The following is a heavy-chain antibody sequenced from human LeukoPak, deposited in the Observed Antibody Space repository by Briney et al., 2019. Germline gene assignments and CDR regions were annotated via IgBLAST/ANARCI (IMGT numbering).Heavy chain of an antibody. D-gene: IGHD3-22*01. V-gene: IGHV4-4*08. J-gene: IGHJ4*02. CDR2: IYTSGST. Sequence: SETLSLTCAVSGGSISGYYWSWIRQPPGKGLEWIGRIYTSGSTNYNPSLKSRVTISVDTSKNQFSLKLSSVTAADTAVYYCAKDHESDGYPCLDHWGLGTLVTVSS. CDR3: AKDHESDGYPCLDH. CDR1: GGSISGYY.